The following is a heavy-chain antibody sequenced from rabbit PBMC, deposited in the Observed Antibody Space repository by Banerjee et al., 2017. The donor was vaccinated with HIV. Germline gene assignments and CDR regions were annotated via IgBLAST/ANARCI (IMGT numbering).Heavy chain of an antibody. CDR1: GFSFSSGYW. CDR2: INVGSSGNT. D-gene: IGHD4-1*01. CDR3: ARDLAGVIGWNFGL. V-gene: IGHV1S40*01. J-gene: IGHJ3*01. Sequence: QSLEESGGDLVKPGASLTFTCTASGFSFSSGYWICWVRQAPGKGLEWIACINVGSSGNTYYASWAKGRFTISKTSSTTVTLQMTSLTAADTATYFCARDLAGVIGWNFGLWGQGTLVT.